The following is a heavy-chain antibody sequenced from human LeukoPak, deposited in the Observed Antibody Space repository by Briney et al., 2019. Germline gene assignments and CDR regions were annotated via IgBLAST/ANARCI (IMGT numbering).Heavy chain of an antibody. V-gene: IGHV3-74*01. J-gene: IGHJ4*02. D-gene: IGHD4-17*01. CDR2: INRDGRNT. Sequence: GASLRLSCAASGFTFSSYWTHWVRQAPGKGLVWVSRINRDGRNTSYTDSVKGRFTISRDNAKNTLYLQMNSLRAEDTAVYYCEREDYGDYFDYWGQETLVTVSS. CDR1: GFTFSSYW. CDR3: EREDYGDYFDY.